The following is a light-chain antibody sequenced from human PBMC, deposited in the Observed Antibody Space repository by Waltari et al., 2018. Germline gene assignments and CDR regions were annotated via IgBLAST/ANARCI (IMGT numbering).Light chain of an antibody. CDR1: QSVLYSSNKKNY. CDR3: QQYYSALRGT. J-gene: IGKJ2*01. V-gene: IGKV4-1*01. Sequence: DIVMTQSPDSLAVSLGERATINCKSSQSVLYSSNKKNYLAWYQQKPGQHPKLLIYWASTRESGVPDRFSGSGSGTDFTLTISSLQAEDVAVYYCQQYYSALRGTFGPGTKLEIK. CDR2: WAS.